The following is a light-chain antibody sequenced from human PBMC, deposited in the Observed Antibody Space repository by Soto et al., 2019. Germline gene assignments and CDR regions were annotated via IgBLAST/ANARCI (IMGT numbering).Light chain of an antibody. Sequence: EIVLTQSPGTLSLSPGERATLSCRASQSVSSNYLAWYQQKPGQAPRLLINGSSTRATGIPERFSGSGSGTDFTLTISRLEPEDFAVYYCQQYSSSPWTFGQGSKVEIK. CDR1: QSVSSNY. J-gene: IGKJ1*01. CDR3: QQYSSSPWT. CDR2: GSS. V-gene: IGKV3-20*01.